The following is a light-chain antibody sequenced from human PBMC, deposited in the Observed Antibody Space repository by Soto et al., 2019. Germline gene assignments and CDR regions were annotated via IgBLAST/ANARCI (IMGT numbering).Light chain of an antibody. Sequence: DIQMTQSPSTLSASVGDRVTITCRASQSISSWLAWYQQKPGKAPKLLIYDASSLESGVPSRFSGSGSGTEFTLTSSSLQPDDFATYYCQQYYSYSGLTFGGGTKVEIK. CDR3: QQYYSYSGLT. CDR1: QSISSW. J-gene: IGKJ4*01. V-gene: IGKV1-5*01. CDR2: DAS.